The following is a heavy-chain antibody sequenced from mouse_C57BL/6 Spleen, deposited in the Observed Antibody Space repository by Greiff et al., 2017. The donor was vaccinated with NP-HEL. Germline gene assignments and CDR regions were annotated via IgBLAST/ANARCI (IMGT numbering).Heavy chain of an antibody. D-gene: IGHD1-1*01. CDR3: AILLMNFDY. CDR1: GYTLTSYW. CDR2: INPSNGRT. V-gene: IGHV1S81*02. J-gene: IGHJ2*01. Sequence: QVQLQQPGAELVNPGASVNLSCKASGYTLTSYWMHWVKQRPGQGLEWIGEINPSNGRTNYNEKFKSKATLTVDKSSSTAYMQLSSPTSEDSAVYYCAILLMNFDYGGPRHHSHSLL.